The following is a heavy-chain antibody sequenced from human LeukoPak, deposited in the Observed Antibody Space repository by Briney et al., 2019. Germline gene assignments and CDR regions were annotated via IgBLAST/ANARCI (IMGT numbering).Heavy chain of an antibody. D-gene: IGHD3-10*01. CDR3: AKAMVRGVIRYYFDY. Sequence: PGGSLRLSCAASGFTFSNYGMHWVRQAPGKGLEWVAVISYDGSNKYYADSVKGRFTISRDNSKNTLYLQMNSLRAEDTAVYYCAKAMVRGVIRYYFDYWGQGTLVTVSS. V-gene: IGHV3-30*18. CDR1: GFTFSNYG. J-gene: IGHJ4*02. CDR2: ISYDGSNK.